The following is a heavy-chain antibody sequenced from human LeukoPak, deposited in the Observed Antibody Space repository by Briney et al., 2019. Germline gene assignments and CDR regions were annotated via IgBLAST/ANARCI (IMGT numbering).Heavy chain of an antibody. V-gene: IGHV4-34*01. CDR1: GGSFSGYY. CDR2: INHSGST. CDR3: ARGGVYCSGGSCYVYDY. J-gene: IGHJ4*02. Sequence: SETLSHTCAVYGGSFSGYYWSWIRQPPGKGLEWIGEINHSGSTNYNPSLKSRVTISVDTSKNQFSLKLSSVTAADTAVYYCARGGVYCSGGSCYVYDYWGQGTLVTVSS. D-gene: IGHD2-15*01.